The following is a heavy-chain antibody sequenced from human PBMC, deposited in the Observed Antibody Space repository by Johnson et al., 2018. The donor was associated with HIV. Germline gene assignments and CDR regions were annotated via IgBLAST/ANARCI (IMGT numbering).Heavy chain of an antibody. V-gene: IGHV3-11*06. J-gene: IGHJ3*02. Sequence: QVQLVESGGGLVKPGGSLRLSCAVSGFIFRDYYMSWIRQAPGKGLEWVSYISSSGKSTNYADSVKGRFTISRDNAKNTLSLQMNSLTEDDTAIYYCARGRALRALDAFDIWGQGTMVTVSS. CDR3: ARGRALRALDAFDI. CDR2: ISSSGKST. D-gene: IGHD4-17*01. CDR1: GFIFRDYY.